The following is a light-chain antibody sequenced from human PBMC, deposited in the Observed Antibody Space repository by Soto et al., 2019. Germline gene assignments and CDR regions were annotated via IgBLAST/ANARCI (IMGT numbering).Light chain of an antibody. V-gene: IGKV3-15*01. Sequence: EIMMTQSPATLSVSPGERATLSCRASQSVSNNLAWYQQKPGQAPRLLIYYASTRATGIPARFSGSGSGTDFNLTISSLRSEEFAPYYCQQYSNLPPMTFGQGTRLEIK. CDR3: QQYSNLPPMT. CDR1: QSVSNN. CDR2: YAS. J-gene: IGKJ5*01.